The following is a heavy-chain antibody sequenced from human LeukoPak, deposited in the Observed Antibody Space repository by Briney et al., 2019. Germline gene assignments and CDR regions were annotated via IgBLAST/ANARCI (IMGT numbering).Heavy chain of an antibody. V-gene: IGHV3-74*01. CDR1: GFTLSSYW. CDR2: INSDGSST. J-gene: IGHJ4*02. D-gene: IGHD3-10*01. CDR3: ASTPTYYYGSGSYYRGSIDY. Sequence: PGGSLRLSCAASGFTLSSYWMHWVRQAPGKGLVWVSRINSDGSSTSYADSVKGRFTISRDNAKNTLYLQMNSLRAEDTAVYYCASTPTYYYGSGSYYRGSIDYWGQGTLVTVSS.